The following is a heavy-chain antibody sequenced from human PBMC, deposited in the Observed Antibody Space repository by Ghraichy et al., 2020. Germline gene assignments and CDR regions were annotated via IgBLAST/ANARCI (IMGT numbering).Heavy chain of an antibody. J-gene: IGHJ4*02. V-gene: IGHV7-4-1*02. CDR1: GYTFTNYV. CDR2: INTNTGNP. D-gene: IGHD3/OR15-3a*01. CDR3: ARDQDFWTGLYRRDLDY. Sequence: ASVKVSCKASGYTFTNYVINWVRQAPGQGLEWMGWINTNTGNPTYAQAFTGRFVFSLDTSVTTAYLQISSLKAEDTAVYYCARDQDFWTGLYRRDLDYWGQGTLVTVSS.